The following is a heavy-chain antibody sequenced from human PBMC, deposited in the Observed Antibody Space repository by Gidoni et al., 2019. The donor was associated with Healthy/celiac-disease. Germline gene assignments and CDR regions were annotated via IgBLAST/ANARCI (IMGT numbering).Heavy chain of an antibody. CDR2: ISSNGGST. D-gene: IGHD3-16*01. V-gene: IGHV3-64*01. CDR3: AREGDRGAFDI. CDR1: GFTFSSYA. Sequence: EVQLVESGGGLVQPGGSLRLSCAASGFTFSSYAMHWVRQAPGKGLEYVSAISSNGGSTYYANSVKGRFTISRDNSKNTLYLQMGSLIAEDMAVYYCAREGDRGAFDIWGQGTMVTVSS. J-gene: IGHJ3*02.